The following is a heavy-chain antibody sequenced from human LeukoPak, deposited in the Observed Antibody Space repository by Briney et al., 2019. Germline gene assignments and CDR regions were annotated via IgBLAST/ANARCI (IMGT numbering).Heavy chain of an antibody. V-gene: IGHV4-4*07. CDR2: IHSSGSI. CDR3: ARGTLKDGLDV. J-gene: IGHJ6*02. Sequence: SQTLSLTCTFSAGSINIFYWSWIRHPAGKGLEWIGRIHSSGSINHNPSLKSRVTLSVDTSKNQFSLKLTSVAAADTAVYYCARGTLKDGLDVWGQGTTVTVSS. CDR1: AGSINIFY. D-gene: IGHD3-10*01.